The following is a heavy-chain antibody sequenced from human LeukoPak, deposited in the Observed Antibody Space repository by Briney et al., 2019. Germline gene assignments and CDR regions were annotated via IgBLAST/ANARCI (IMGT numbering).Heavy chain of an antibody. CDR1: GGSISSYY. CDR2: IYYRGST. Sequence: SETLSLTCTVSGGSISSYYWSWIRQPPGKGLEWIGYIYYRGSTNYNPSLKSRVTISVDTSKNQFSLKLSSVTAADTAVYYCARVGATTVTPGRTYYYYGMDAWGQGTTVTVSS. D-gene: IGHD4-17*01. CDR3: ARVGATTVTPGRTYYYYGMDA. V-gene: IGHV4-59*08. J-gene: IGHJ6*02.